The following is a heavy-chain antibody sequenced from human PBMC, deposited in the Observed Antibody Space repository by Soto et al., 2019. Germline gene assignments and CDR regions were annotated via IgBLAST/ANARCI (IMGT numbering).Heavy chain of an antibody. J-gene: IGHJ4*02. CDR2: ISSSSSYI. Sequence: GGSLRLSCAASGFTFSSYSMNWVRQAPGKGLEWVSSISSSSSYIYYADSVKGRFTISRDNAKNSLYLQMNSLRAEDTAVYYCARDRLGYCSGGSCSIDYWGQGTLVTVSS. CDR1: GFTFSSYS. CDR3: ARDRLGYCSGGSCSIDY. D-gene: IGHD2-15*01. V-gene: IGHV3-21*01.